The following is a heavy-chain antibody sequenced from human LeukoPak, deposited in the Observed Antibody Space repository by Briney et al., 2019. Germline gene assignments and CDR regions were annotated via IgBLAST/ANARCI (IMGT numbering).Heavy chain of an antibody. CDR1: GFSVSSNY. J-gene: IGHJ4*02. CDR3: ARDYDYGDYPGY. CDR2: IYNSGTT. D-gene: IGHD4-17*01. V-gene: IGHV3-53*01. Sequence: GGSLRLSCAASGFSVSSNYMSWVRQAPGKGLEWVSVIYNSGTTKYADSVKGRFTIARDNSKNTLYLQMNSLRAEDTAVYYCARDYDYGDYPGYWGQGTLVTVSS.